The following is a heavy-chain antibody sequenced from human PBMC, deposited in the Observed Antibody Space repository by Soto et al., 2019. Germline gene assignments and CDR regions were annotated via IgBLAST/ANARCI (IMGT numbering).Heavy chain of an antibody. D-gene: IGHD4-17*01. J-gene: IGHJ4*02. CDR3: AHAGDYDLLSFDH. V-gene: IGHV2-5*02. CDR1: GFSLTTSSMG. CDR2: IYWDDDQ. Sequence: QITLKESGPPLVRPAQTLTLTCAFSGFSLTTSSMGVAWIRQHPGQALEWLALIYWDDDQRYSPSLKDRLTISKDTSRSRVVLTISNMNPEDTGTYFCAHAGDYDLLSFDHWGPGTLVTVSS.